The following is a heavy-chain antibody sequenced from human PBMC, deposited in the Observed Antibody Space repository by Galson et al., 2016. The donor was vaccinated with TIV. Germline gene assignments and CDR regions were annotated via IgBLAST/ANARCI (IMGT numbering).Heavy chain of an antibody. CDR2: ITPDGGEK. Sequence: SLRLSCATSGFTFSSYGIHWVCQAPGKGLEWVANITPDGGEKHYVDSVKGRFTISRDNAKNSLYLQMSSLRAEDTAVYYCARGTTLTEVADIFEYWGQGALVTASS. CDR3: ARGTTLTEVADIFEY. CDR1: GFTFSSYG. V-gene: IGHV3-7*01. D-gene: IGHD6-19*01. J-gene: IGHJ4*02.